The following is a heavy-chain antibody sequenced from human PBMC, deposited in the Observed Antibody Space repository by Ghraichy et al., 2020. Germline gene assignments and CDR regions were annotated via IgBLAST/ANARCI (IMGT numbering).Heavy chain of an antibody. CDR3: ARHTRSRSWYFDV. CDR1: GGSISSYY. CDR2: IYTSGST. J-gene: IGHJ2*01. Sequence: SETLSLTCTVSGGSISSYYWSWIRQPPGKGLEWIGYIYTSGSTNYNPSLKSRVTISVDTSKNQFSLKLSSVTAADTAVYYCARHTRSRSWYFDVWGRGTLVTVSS. V-gene: IGHV4-4*09.